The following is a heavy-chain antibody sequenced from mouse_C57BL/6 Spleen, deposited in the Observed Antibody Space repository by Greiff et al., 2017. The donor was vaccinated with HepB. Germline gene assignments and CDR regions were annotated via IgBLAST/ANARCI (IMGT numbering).Heavy chain of an antibody. CDR3: GRYDGYDYAMDY. CDR2: IYPGDGDT. V-gene: IGHV1-82*01. J-gene: IGHJ4*01. Sequence: VQLQQSGPELVKPGASVKISCKASGYAFSSSWMNWVKQRPGKGLEWIGRIYPGDGDTNYNGKFKGKATLTADKSSSTAYMQLSSLTSEDSAVDVWGRYDGYDYAMDYWGQGTSVTVSS. D-gene: IGHD2-12*01. CDR1: GYAFSSSW.